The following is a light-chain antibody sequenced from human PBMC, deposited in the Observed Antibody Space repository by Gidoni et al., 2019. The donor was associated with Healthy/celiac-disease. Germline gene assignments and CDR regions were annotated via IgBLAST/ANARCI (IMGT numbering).Light chain of an antibody. CDR2: KAS. J-gene: IGKJ2*01. CDR3: QQYNSYPYT. Sequence: DIQMTQSPSTLSASVGDRVTITCRASQSISNWLAWYQQRPGKAPKLLIYKASSLESGVPSRFSGSGSGTEFTLTISSLQPDDFATYYCQQYNSYPYTFGQGTKLEIK. V-gene: IGKV1-5*03. CDR1: QSISNW.